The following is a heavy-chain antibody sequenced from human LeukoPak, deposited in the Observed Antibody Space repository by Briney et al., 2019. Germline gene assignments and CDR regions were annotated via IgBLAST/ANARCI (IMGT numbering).Heavy chain of an antibody. Sequence: SETLSLTCTVSGGSISSSNYYWGWIRQPPGKGLEWIGSIYYSGSTYYSPSLKRRVTISVDTSTNQFSLKLSSVTAADTAVYYCARQGDIFGVVVPFGYWGQGTLVTVSS. V-gene: IGHV4-39*01. CDR2: IYYSGST. CDR3: ARQGDIFGVVVPFGY. D-gene: IGHD3-3*01. J-gene: IGHJ4*02. CDR1: GGSISSSNYY.